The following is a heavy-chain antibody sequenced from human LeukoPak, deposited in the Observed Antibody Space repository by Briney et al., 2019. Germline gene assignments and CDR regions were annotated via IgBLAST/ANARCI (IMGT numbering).Heavy chain of an antibody. D-gene: IGHD3-10*01. CDR2: ISYDGSNK. Sequence: GGSLRLSCAASGFTFCSYGMHWVRQAPGKGLEWVAVISYDGSNKYYADSVKGRFTISRDNSKNTLYLQMNSLRAEDTAVYYCAKVFIGSGSYYNRTAFDYWGQGTLVTVSS. V-gene: IGHV3-30*18. CDR3: AKVFIGSGSYYNRTAFDY. CDR1: GFTFCSYG. J-gene: IGHJ4*02.